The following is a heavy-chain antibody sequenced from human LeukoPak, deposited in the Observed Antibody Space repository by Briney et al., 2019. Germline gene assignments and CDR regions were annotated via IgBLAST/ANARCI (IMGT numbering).Heavy chain of an antibody. CDR3: TRGSAPYSSGRNWFDP. Sequence: PSETLSLTCAVSGGSISSGGYSWSWIRQPPGKGLGWIGYIYYSGSTYYNPSLKSRVTISVDTSKNQFSLKLSSVTAADTAVYYCTRGSAPYSSGRNWFDPWGQGTLVTVSS. CDR2: IYYSGST. V-gene: IGHV4-30-4*07. J-gene: IGHJ5*02. CDR1: GGSISSGGYS. D-gene: IGHD6-19*01.